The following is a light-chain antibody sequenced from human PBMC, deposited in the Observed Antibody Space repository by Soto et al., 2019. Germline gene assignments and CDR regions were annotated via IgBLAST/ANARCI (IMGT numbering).Light chain of an antibody. V-gene: IGKV3-20*01. J-gene: IGKJ2*01. CDR1: QSVSSSY. CDR3: QQYGSSPYT. Sequence: TVLTQSPGTLSLSPGERATLSCRASQSVSSSYLAWYQQKPGQAPRLLIYGASSRATGIPDRFSGSGSGTDFTLTLSRLEPEDFAVYYCQQYGSSPYTFGQGTKLEIK. CDR2: GAS.